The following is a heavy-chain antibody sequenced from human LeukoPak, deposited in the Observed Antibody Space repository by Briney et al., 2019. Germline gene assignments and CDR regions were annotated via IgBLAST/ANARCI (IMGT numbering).Heavy chain of an antibody. CDR2: ISGSGGST. J-gene: IGHJ4*02. CDR1: GFTFSSYA. CDR3: AKDRITMVRGVMQYYFDY. V-gene: IGHV3-23*01. D-gene: IGHD3-10*01. Sequence: PGGSLRLSCAASGFTFSSYAMSWVRQAPGKGLEWVSAISGSGGSTYYADSVKGRFTISRDNSKNTLYLQMNSLRAEDTAVYYCAKDRITMVRGVMQYYFDYWGQGTLVTVSS.